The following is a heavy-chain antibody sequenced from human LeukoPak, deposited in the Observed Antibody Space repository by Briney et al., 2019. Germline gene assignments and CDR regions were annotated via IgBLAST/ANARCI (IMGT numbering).Heavy chain of an antibody. Sequence: SETLSLACTVSGGSITSGGYFWSWIRQHPGKGLEWIGYISYSGNTYYNPSLKSRLTISVDTSKNQFSLKLSSVTAADTAVYYCARSFGESYFDYWGQGILVTVSS. V-gene: IGHV4-31*03. D-gene: IGHD3-10*01. CDR1: GGSITSGGYF. CDR3: ARSFGESYFDY. CDR2: ISYSGNT. J-gene: IGHJ4*02.